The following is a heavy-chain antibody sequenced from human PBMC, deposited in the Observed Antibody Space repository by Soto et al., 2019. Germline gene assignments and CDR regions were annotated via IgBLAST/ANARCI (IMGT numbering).Heavy chain of an antibody. Sequence: QVQLVESGGSVVQPGRSLRLSCAASGFTFSSYGMHWVRQAPGKGLEWVAVIWYDGSNKYYADSVKGRFTISRDNSKNTLYLQMNSLRAEDTAVYYCAKLSLRFDWHVKSYFDYLGQGTLVTVSS. CDR2: IWYDGSNK. CDR1: GFTFSSYG. J-gene: IGHJ4*02. V-gene: IGHV3-33*06. D-gene: IGHD3-9*01. CDR3: AKLSLRFDWHVKSYFDY.